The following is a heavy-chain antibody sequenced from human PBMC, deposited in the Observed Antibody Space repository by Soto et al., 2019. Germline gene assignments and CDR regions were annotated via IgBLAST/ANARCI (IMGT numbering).Heavy chain of an antibody. J-gene: IGHJ4*02. Sequence: ASVKVSCKASGYTFTGYYIHWVRRAPGQGLEWMGWINPNSGGTNYAQKFQGRVTMTRDTSISTAYMELSRLRSDDTAVYYCARDYPYYYDSSGYFDYWGQGTLVTVSS. CDR3: ARDYPYYYDSSGYFDY. V-gene: IGHV1-2*02. CDR1: GYTFTGYY. CDR2: INPNSGGT. D-gene: IGHD3-22*01.